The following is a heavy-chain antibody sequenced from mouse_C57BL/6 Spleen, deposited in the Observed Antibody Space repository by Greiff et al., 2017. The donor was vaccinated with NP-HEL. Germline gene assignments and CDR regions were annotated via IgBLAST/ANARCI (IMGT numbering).Heavy chain of an antibody. CDR3: ARRGVYYDLYYFDY. Sequence: QVQLKQPGAELVMPGASVKLSCKASGYTFTSYWMHWVKQRPGQGLEWIGEIDPSDSYTNYNQKFKGKSTLTVDKSSSTAYMQLSSLTSEDSAVYYCARRGVYYDLYYFDYWGQGTTLTVSS. V-gene: IGHV1-69*01. CDR2: IDPSDSYT. D-gene: IGHD2-4*01. J-gene: IGHJ2*01. CDR1: GYTFTSYW.